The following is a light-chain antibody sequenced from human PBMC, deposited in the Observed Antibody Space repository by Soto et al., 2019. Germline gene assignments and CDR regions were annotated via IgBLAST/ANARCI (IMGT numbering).Light chain of an antibody. Sequence: EIVLTQSPATLSLSPGERATLSCRASQSVSSYLAWYQQKPGQAPRLLIYDASNRATGIPARFSGSGSGTDFTLTISSLEAEDFAVYYCHQRGNWPITFGQGTRLEIK. CDR2: DAS. J-gene: IGKJ5*01. V-gene: IGKV3-11*01. CDR3: HQRGNWPIT. CDR1: QSVSSY.